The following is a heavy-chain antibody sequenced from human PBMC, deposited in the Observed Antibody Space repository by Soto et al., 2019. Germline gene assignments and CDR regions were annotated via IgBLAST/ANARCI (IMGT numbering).Heavy chain of an antibody. V-gene: IGHV4-31*03. CDR2: IFYSGTT. J-gene: IGHJ5*02. Sequence: QVQLQESRPGLVKPSQTLSLTCTVSGGSINSGGYYWSWIRQHPGKGLEWIGYIFYSGTTYYNPSRKRRVTISVDTSKNQFSLRLTSVTAADTAVYYCARSVDPWGQGTLVTVSS. CDR1: GGSINSGGYY. CDR3: ARSVDP.